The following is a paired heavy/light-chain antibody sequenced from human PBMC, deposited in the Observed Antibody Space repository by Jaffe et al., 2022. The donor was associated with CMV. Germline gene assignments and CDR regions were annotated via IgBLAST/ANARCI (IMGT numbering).Heavy chain of an antibody. J-gene: IGHJ4*02. CDR2: ITRTGTYI. D-gene: IGHD1-26*01. CDR3: ARDPGIRPGHFDY. CDR1: GFTFSSYS. V-gene: IGHV3-21*01. Sequence: EVQLVESGGGLVKPGGSLRLSCAASGFTFSSYSMNWVRQAPGKGLEWVSCITRTGTYIYYADSVKGRFTISRDNAKNSLYLQMNSLRAEDTAVYYCARDPGIRPGHFDYWGQGTLVSVSS.
Light chain of an antibody. CDR1: SSNIRSNY. CDR3: AAWDDSLSVVV. V-gene: IGLV1-47*01. CDR2: RDN. Sequence: QSVLTQPPSASGTPGQRVTISCSGSSSNIRSNYVYWYQQLPGTAPKFLIYRDNERPSGVPDRFSGSKSGTSASLAISGLRSEDEADYYCAAWDDSLSVVVFGGGTKLTVV. J-gene: IGLJ3*02.